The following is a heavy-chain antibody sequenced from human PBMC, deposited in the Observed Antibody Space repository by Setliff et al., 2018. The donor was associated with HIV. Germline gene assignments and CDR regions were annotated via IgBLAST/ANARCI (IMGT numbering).Heavy chain of an antibody. Sequence: KPGGSLRLSCAASGFTFSNAWMSWVRQAPGKGLEWVGRIKSKTDGGTTDYAAPVKGRFTISRDDSKNTLYLQMNSLKTEDTAVYYCTTRGITMIVVVITYYWYFDLWGRGTLVTVSS. CDR1: GFTFSNAW. CDR3: TTRGITMIVVVITYYWYFDL. CDR2: IKSKTDGGTT. V-gene: IGHV3-15*01. J-gene: IGHJ2*01. D-gene: IGHD3-22*01.